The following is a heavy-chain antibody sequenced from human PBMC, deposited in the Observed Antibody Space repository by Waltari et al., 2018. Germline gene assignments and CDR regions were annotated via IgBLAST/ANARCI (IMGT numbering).Heavy chain of an antibody. CDR3: ARGPTRLIMIGVSPDAFDI. J-gene: IGHJ3*02. D-gene: IGHD3-22*01. CDR2: IIPILGIA. CDR1: GGTFSSYA. Sequence: QVQLVQSGAEVKKPGSSVKVSCKASGGTFSSYAISWVRTAHGQGLEWMGGIIPILGIANYAQKFQGRVTITADKSTSTAYMELSSLRSEDTAVYYCARGPTRLIMIGVSPDAFDIWGQGTMVTVSS. V-gene: IGHV1-69*10.